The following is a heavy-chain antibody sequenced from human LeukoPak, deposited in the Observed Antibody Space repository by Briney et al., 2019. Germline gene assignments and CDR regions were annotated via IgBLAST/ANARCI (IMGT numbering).Heavy chain of an antibody. CDR2: MSASGTT. V-gene: IGHV4-4*07. CDR3: AREARLLLPRGNELLDIVDY. D-gene: IGHD3-22*01. CDR1: GASISSYS. Sequence: SETLSLTCSVSGASISSYSWNWIRQPAGKGLEWIGRMSASGTTAYNSSLESRVTMSVGPSNRQFSLRLSSVTAADTAVYYCAREARLLLPRGNELLDIVDYWGQGTLVTVSS. J-gene: IGHJ4*02.